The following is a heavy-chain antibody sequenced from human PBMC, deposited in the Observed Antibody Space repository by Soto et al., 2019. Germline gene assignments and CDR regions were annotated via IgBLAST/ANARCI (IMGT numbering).Heavy chain of an antibody. D-gene: IGHD2-2*01. V-gene: IGHV3-23*01. J-gene: IGHJ5*02. CDR3: AKEGIGGHCLSPDCYAIDYFDP. CDR1: GFTFSNIA. Sequence: PGGSLRLSCAASGFTFSNIALNWVGQAPGKGLEWVSSISGSGSKTYYADSVKGRFTVSRDNSKNTVYLQMNSLRAEDTAVYHCAKEGIGGHCLSPDCYAIDYFDPWGQGTLVTVSS. CDR2: ISGSGSKT.